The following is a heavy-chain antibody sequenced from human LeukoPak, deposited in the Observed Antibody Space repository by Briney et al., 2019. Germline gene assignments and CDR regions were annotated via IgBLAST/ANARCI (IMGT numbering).Heavy chain of an antibody. D-gene: IGHD3-10*01. CDR1: GGTFSSYA. Sequence: ASVKVSCKASGGTFSSYAISWVRQAPGQGLEWMGGIIPIFGTANYAQKFRGRVTITADESTSTAYMELSSLRSEDTAVYYCALFHYGSGTPDTDWGQGTLVTVSS. CDR2: IIPIFGTA. CDR3: ALFHYGSGTPDTD. J-gene: IGHJ4*02. V-gene: IGHV1-69*01.